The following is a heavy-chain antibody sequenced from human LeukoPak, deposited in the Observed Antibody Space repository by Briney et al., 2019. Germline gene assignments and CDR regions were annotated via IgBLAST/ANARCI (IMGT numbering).Heavy chain of an antibody. V-gene: IGHV3-23*01. D-gene: IGHD3-16*02. Sequence: GGSLRLSCAASGFTFSSYAINWVRQAPGKGPEWVSIISGTGGSTYYADSVKGRFTISRDNSKNTLYLHMNSLRDEDTAVYYCAGQKRGTYRPYYFDYWGQGTLVSVSS. J-gene: IGHJ4*02. CDR3: AGQKRGTYRPYYFDY. CDR2: ISGTGGST. CDR1: GFTFSSYA.